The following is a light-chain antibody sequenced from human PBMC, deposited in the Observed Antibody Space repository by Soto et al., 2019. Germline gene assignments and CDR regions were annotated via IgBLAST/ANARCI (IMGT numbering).Light chain of an antibody. Sequence: DIQMSQSPSALSAPVRDRVTSTCRASQSISSWLAWYQQKPGKAPKLLIYKASSLESGVPSRFSGSGSGTEFTLTISSLQPDDFATYYCQQYNNYSFTFGPGTKVDI. CDR2: KAS. V-gene: IGKV1-5*03. CDR3: QQYNNYSFT. CDR1: QSISSW. J-gene: IGKJ3*01.